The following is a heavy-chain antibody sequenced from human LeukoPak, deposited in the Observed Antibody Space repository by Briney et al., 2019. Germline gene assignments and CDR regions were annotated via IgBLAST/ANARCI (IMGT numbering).Heavy chain of an antibody. CDR1: GDSISPYY. CDR2: VFYTGST. D-gene: IGHD2-15*01. Sequence: SETLSLTCTVSGDSISPYYWSWIRQPPGGGLEWIGYVFYTGSTNYNPSLKSRVTISVDTSKNQFSLKLSSVTAADTAVYYCARDIVVAYYFDYWGQGTLVTVSS. V-gene: IGHV4-59*12. CDR3: ARDIVVAYYFDY. J-gene: IGHJ4*02.